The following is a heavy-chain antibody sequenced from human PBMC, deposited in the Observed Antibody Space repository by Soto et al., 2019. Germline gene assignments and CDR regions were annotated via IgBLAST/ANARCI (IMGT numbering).Heavy chain of an antibody. CDR3: TKEIAAPHACDI. J-gene: IGHJ3*02. Sequence: EVQLLESGGGLVQPGGSLRLSCTASGFTFSSYAMSWVRQAPGKGLEWVSAISGSGGSTYYADSVKGRFTISRDNSKNTLYLQMNSLRAEETAVYYCTKEIAAPHACDIWGQGTMVTVSS. CDR2: ISGSGGST. CDR1: GFTFSSYA. D-gene: IGHD6-13*01. V-gene: IGHV3-23*01.